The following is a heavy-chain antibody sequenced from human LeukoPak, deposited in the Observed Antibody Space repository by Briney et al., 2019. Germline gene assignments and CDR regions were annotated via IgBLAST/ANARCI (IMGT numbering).Heavy chain of an antibody. D-gene: IGHD6-6*01. CDR2: ISAYNGNT. CDR1: GYTFTGYY. J-gene: IGHJ4*02. CDR3: ARYLAARLDY. V-gene: IGHV1-18*04. Sequence: ASVKVSCKASGYTFTGYYMHWVRQAPGQGLEWMGWISAYNGNTNYAQKLQGRVTMTTDTSTSTAYMELRSLRSDDTAVYYCARYLAARLDYWGQGTLVTVSS.